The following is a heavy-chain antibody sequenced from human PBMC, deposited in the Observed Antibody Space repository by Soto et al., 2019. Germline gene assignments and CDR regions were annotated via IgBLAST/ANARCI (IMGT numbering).Heavy chain of an antibody. CDR3: ARESYDFWSGYYSPPPPDV. V-gene: IGHV3-48*02. J-gene: IGHJ6*02. CDR1: GFTFSSYS. CDR2: ISSSSSTI. Sequence: PGGSLRLSCAASGFTFSSYSMNWVRQAPGKGLEWVSYISSSSSTIYYADSVKGRFTISRGNAKNSLYLQMNSLRDEDTAVYYCARESYDFWSGYYSPPPPDVWGQRTTVTVSS. D-gene: IGHD3-3*01.